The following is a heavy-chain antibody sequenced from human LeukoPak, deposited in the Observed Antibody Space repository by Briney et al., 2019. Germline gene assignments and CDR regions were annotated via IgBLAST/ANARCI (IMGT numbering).Heavy chain of an antibody. J-gene: IGHJ4*02. CDR2: INHSGST. CDR1: GGSFSGYY. Sequence: PSETLSLTCAVYGGSFSGYYWSWIRQPPGKGLEWIGEINHSGSTNYNPSLKSRVTISLDKSKNHFSLELTSVTAADTALYFCAREIFGARAFEYWGQGILVTVSS. D-gene: IGHD3-3*01. V-gene: IGHV4-34*01. CDR3: AREIFGARAFEY.